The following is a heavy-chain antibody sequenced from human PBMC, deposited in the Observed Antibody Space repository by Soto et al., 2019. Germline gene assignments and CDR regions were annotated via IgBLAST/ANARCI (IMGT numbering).Heavy chain of an antibody. V-gene: IGHV1-24*01. CDR3: ATSPPLRTEKDLLGYYGMDV. Sequence: ASVKVSCKVSGYTLTELSMHWVRQAPGKGLEWMGGFDPEDGETIYAQKFQGRVTMTEDTSTDTAYMELSSLRSEDTAVYYCATSPPLRTEKDLLGYYGMDVWGQGTTVTVSS. CDR1: GYTLTELS. CDR2: FDPEDGET. J-gene: IGHJ6*02. D-gene: IGHD3-10*01.